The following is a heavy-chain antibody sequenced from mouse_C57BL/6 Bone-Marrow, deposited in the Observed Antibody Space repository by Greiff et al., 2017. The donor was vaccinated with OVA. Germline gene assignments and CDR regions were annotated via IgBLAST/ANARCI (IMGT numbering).Heavy chain of an antibody. Sequence: QVQLKESGAELARPGASVKMSCKASGYTFTSYTMHWVKQRPGQGLEWIGYINPSSGYTKYNQKFKDKATLTADKSSSTAYMQLSSLTSEDSAVYYCARNDPWCAYWGQETLVTVSA. CDR1: GYTFTSYT. V-gene: IGHV1-4*01. CDR3: ARNDPWCAY. J-gene: IGHJ3*01. CDR2: INPSSGYT.